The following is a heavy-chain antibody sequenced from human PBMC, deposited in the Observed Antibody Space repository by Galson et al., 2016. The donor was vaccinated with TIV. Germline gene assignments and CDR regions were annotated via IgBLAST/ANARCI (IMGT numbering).Heavy chain of an antibody. Sequence: SLRLSCAASGFTFSSYDMHWVRQVTGKGLEWVSGSGTAGATYYPGSVKGRFTISRENAKNSLYLQMNSLRAGDTAVYYCARGAGGSYSWAYYYFYGMDVWGQGTTVTVSS. CDR3: ARGAGGSYSWAYYYFYGMDV. CDR2: SGTAGAT. D-gene: IGHD1-26*01. CDR1: GFTFSSYD. V-gene: IGHV3-13*01. J-gene: IGHJ6*02.